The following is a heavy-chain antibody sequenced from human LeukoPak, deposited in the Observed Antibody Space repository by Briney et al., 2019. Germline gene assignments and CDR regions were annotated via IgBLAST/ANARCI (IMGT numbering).Heavy chain of an antibody. CDR2: MNPNSGNT. CDR1: GYTFTSYD. V-gene: IGHV1-8*01. CDR3: ARETVISYYYYYMDV. D-gene: IGHD2-21*01. Sequence: ASVKVSCKASGYTFTSYDINWVRQATGQGLEWMGWMNPNSGNTGYAQKLQGRVTMTTDTSTSTAYMELRSLRSDDTAVYYCARETVISYYYYYMDVWGKGTTVTVSS. J-gene: IGHJ6*03.